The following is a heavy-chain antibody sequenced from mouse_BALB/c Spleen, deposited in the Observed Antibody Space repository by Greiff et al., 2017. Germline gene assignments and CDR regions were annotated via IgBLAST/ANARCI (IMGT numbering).Heavy chain of an antibody. D-gene: IGHD1-1*01. V-gene: IGHV1-7*01. CDR1: GYTFTSYW. Sequence: QVQLKQSGAELAKPGASVKMSCKASGYTFTSYWMHWVKQRPGQGLEWIGYINPSTGYTEYNQKFKDKATLTADKSSSTAYMQLSSLTSEDSAVYYCARSLLRRGVYYAMDYWGQGTSVTVSS. CDR2: INPSTGYT. J-gene: IGHJ4*01. CDR3: ARSLLRRGVYYAMDY.